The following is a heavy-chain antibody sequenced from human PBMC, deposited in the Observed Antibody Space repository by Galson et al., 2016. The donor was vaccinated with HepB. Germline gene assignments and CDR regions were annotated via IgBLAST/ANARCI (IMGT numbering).Heavy chain of an antibody. Sequence: SLRLSCAASGFAFSDYYMSWIRQAPGKGPEWIAYIAGGSTPLYLSDSVKGRFTVSRDNTKGSLFLQMADLRAEDTATYFCARDREAETTMPTFDLWGQGVLVTVSS. CDR1: GFAFSDYY. D-gene: IGHD4-17*01. CDR2: IAGGSTPL. J-gene: IGHJ5*02. V-gene: IGHV3-11*01. CDR3: ARDREAETTMPTFDL.